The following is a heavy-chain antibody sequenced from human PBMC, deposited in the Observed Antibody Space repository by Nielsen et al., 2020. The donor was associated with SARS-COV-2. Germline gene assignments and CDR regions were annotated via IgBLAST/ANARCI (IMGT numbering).Heavy chain of an antibody. CDR3: ARDGNWNYAAYYYYGMDV. J-gene: IGHJ6*02. Sequence: GESLKISCAASGFTFSSYGMRWVRQAPGKGLEWVAVIWYDGSNKYYADSVKGRFTISRDNSKNTLYLQMNSLRAEDTAVYYCARDGNWNYAAYYYYGMDVWGQGTTVTVSS. V-gene: IGHV3-33*01. CDR1: GFTFSSYG. D-gene: IGHD1-7*01. CDR2: IWYDGSNK.